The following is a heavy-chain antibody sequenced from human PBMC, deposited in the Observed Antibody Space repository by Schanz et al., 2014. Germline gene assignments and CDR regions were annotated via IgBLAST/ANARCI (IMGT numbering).Heavy chain of an antibody. J-gene: IGHJ4*02. V-gene: IGHV3-43*01. D-gene: IGHD3-3*01. CDR2: VTWDGGYT. CDR1: GFTFDDYT. CDR3: ARGVRIDY. Sequence: EVQLVESGGVVVQPGGSLRLSCAGSGFTFDDYTMHWVRQPPGKGLEWVSLVTWDGGYTYYVDSVKGRFTISRDNAKNSLYLQMNSLTAEDTAVYYCARGVRIDYWGQGTLVTVSS.